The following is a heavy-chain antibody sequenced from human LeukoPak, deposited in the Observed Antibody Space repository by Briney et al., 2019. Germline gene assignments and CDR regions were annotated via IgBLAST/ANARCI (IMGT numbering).Heavy chain of an antibody. CDR3: ARHRKWCPSVCHDAFDI. J-gene: IGHJ3*02. CDR2: INHSGST. CDR1: GGSFSGYY. D-gene: IGHD2-15*01. Sequence: KASETLSLTCAVYGGSFSGYYWSWIRQPPGKGLEWIGEINHSGSTNYNPSLKSRVTISVDTSKNQFSLKLSSVTAADTAVYYCARHRKWCPSVCHDAFDIWGQGTMATVSS. V-gene: IGHV4-34*01.